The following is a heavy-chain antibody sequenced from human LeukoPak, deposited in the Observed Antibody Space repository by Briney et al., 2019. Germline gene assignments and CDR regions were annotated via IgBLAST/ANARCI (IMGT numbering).Heavy chain of an antibody. J-gene: IGHJ4*02. CDR3: AKDPGELRMRYYFDY. Sequence: GGSLRLSYAASGFTFSSYAMSWVRQAPGKGLEWVSAISGSGGSTYYADSVKGRFTISRDNSKNTLHLQMNSLRAEDTAVYYCAKDPGELRMRYYFDYWGQGTLVTVSS. V-gene: IGHV3-23*01. CDR2: ISGSGGST. D-gene: IGHD1-26*01. CDR1: GFTFSSYA.